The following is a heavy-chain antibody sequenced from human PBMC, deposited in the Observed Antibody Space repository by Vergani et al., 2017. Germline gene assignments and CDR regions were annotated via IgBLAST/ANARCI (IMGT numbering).Heavy chain of an antibody. J-gene: IGHJ2*01. CDR1: GDSIISRSYY. D-gene: IGHD3-16*01. CDR2: IHNSGNG. CDR3: ASGKYYSDSTSHFRGRYFDV. Sequence: QMQLQESGPGLVKASETLSLTCTVSGDSIISRSYYWGWIRQPPGKGLEWIGSIHNSGNGDSSSSLNSRVTISADTSKNQFSLRLTSVTAADTAVFYCASGKYYSDSTSHFRGRYFDVWGRGTLVTVPS. V-gene: IGHV4-39*01.